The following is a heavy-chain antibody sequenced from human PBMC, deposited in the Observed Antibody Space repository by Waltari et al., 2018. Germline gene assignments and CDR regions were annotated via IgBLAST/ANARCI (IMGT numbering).Heavy chain of an antibody. J-gene: IGHJ5*02. D-gene: IGHD3-9*01. Sequence: QLQLQESGPGLVKPSETLSLTCTVPGGSISRETYYWGWIRQPPGKGLEWIGIIFYSGSTYYNPSLKSRVTISVDTSKNQFSLKLSSVTAADTAVYYCARLSYHIVTGYGWFDPWGLGTLVTVSS. CDR3: ARLSYHIVTGYGWFDP. CDR2: IFYSGST. CDR1: GGSISRETYY. V-gene: IGHV4-39*01.